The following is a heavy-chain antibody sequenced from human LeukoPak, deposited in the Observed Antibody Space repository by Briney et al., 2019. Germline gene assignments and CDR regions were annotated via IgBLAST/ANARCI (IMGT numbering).Heavy chain of an antibody. J-gene: IGHJ4*02. CDR1: EFTFSAYG. CDR2: VRYGGNIK. V-gene: IGHV3-30*02. Sequence: PGGSLRLSCAASEFTFSAYGTHWIRQAPGRGREWVAFVRYGGNIKYYADSVKGRFTISRDNSKNTLYLQMNSLRPEDTAVYYCTKDLGTEYNIFDYWGQGTLVTVSS. D-gene: IGHD3-9*01. CDR3: TKDLGTEYNIFDY.